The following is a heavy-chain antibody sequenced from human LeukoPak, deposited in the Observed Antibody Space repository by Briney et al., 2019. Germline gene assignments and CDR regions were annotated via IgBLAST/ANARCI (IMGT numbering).Heavy chain of an antibody. CDR3: ARDVSDENGSSSRIHLDS. V-gene: IGHV3-48*04. Sequence: GGSLRLSCAASGFTFSTYSMNWVRQAPGKGLEWISYINSGSSTIKYADSVKGRFSISRDNAKNSLYLQMNSLRAEDTAVYYCARDVSDENGSSSRIHLDSWGQGTLVSVSS. CDR2: INSGSSTI. D-gene: IGHD6-6*01. CDR1: GFTFSTYS. J-gene: IGHJ4*02.